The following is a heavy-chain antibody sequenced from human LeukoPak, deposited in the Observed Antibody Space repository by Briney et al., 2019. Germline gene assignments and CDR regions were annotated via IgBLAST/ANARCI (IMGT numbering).Heavy chain of an antibody. CDR3: AREGGSVTVTTSVGLDY. J-gene: IGHJ4*02. CDR2: IYYSGST. CDR1: GGSISSYY. D-gene: IGHD4-17*01. V-gene: IGHV4-59*01. Sequence: PSETLSLTCTVSGGSISSYYWSWIRQPPGKGLEWIGYIYYSGSTNYNPSLKSRVTISVDTSKNQFSLKLSSVTAADTAVYYCAREGGSVTVTTSVGLDYWGQGTLVTVSS.